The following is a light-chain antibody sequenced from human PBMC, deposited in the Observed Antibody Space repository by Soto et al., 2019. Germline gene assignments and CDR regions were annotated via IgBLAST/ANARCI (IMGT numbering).Light chain of an antibody. CDR1: STNIGADNY. Sequence: QSVLTQPPSASGAPGQSVTISCTGTSTNIGADNYVSWYQQYPGTAPKLMIYGVNKRPSGVPDRFSGSKSGNSASLAISGLQPEDEADYHCHSYAGSNILVFGGGTKVTVL. V-gene: IGLV2-8*01. CDR2: GVN. J-gene: IGLJ3*02. CDR3: HSYAGSNILV.